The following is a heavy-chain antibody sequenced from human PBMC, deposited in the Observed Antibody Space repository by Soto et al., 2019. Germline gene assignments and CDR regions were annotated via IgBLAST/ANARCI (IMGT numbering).Heavy chain of an antibody. J-gene: IGHJ4*02. V-gene: IGHV3-30*18. D-gene: IGHD1-26*01. CDR3: AKDEGVGGTLGLFDY. CDR1: GFDFTYYA. CDR2: MSSDGSKI. Sequence: QVQLVESGGGAVQPGESLRLSCVASGFDFTYYAMHWVRQAPGKGLESVAVMSSDGSKIHHTDSVKGRFTISRDNSKNTLYLPMNSLRQEYTAVYFCAKDEGVGGTLGLFDYWGQGTLVSVSS.